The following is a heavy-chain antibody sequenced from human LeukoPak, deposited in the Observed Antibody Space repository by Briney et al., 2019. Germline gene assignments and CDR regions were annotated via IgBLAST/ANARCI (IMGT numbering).Heavy chain of an antibody. CDR2: LNPNSGGT. Sequence: ASVKVSCKASGYTFTGYYMHWVRQAPGQGLEWVGWLNPNSGGTNYAQNFHGRVTITRDTSISTGYMELSRLRSDDTAVYYCARDLDNYSGSGSYYNGDPLFQHWGQGTLVTVSS. V-gene: IGHV1-2*02. D-gene: IGHD3-10*01. CDR1: GYTFTGYY. CDR3: ARDLDNYSGSGSYYNGDPLFQH. J-gene: IGHJ1*01.